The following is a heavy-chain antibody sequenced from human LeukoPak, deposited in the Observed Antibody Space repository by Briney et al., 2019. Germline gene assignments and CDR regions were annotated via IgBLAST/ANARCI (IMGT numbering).Heavy chain of an antibody. Sequence: GGSLRLSCAASGFIVSHNYMTWVRQAPGKGLEWISVIYIDGTTYYADSVKGRFTVSRDQANNTLYLQMNTLRDEDTAVYYCARGPRYSFYWGQGTLVSVSS. CDR3: ARGPRYSFY. CDR1: GFIVSHNY. CDR2: IYIDGTT. J-gene: IGHJ4*02. V-gene: IGHV3-53*01. D-gene: IGHD6-13*01.